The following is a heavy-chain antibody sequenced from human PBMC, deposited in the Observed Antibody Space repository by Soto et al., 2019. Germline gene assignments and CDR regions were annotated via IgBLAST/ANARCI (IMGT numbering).Heavy chain of an antibody. V-gene: IGHV1-18*01. CDR2: ISAHNGNT. J-gene: IGHJ4*02. CDR1: GYAFTTYG. Sequence: QVHLVQSGAEVKKPGASVKVSCKGSGYAFTTYGITWVRQAPGQGLEWMGWISAHNGNTNYAQKLQGRVTVTRDTSTSTAYMELRSRRSDDTAVYYCARWRYGDYWGQGALVTVSS. D-gene: IGHD1-1*01. CDR3: ARWRYGDY.